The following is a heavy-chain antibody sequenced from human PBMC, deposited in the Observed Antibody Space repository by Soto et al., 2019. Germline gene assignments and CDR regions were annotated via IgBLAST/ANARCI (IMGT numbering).Heavy chain of an antibody. CDR2: INHSGST. CDR3: ARVRSDFWSGYPYNWFDP. CDR1: GGSFSGYY. Sequence: SETLSLTCAVYGGSFSGYYWSWIRQPPGKGLEWIGEINHSGSTNYNPSLESRVTISVDTSKNQFSLKLSSVTAADTAVYYCARVRSDFWSGYPYNWFDPWGQGTLVTVSS. V-gene: IGHV4-34*01. D-gene: IGHD3-3*01. J-gene: IGHJ5*02.